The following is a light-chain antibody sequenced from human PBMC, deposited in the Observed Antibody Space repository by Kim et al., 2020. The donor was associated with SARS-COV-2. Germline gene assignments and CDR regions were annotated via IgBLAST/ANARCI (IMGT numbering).Light chain of an antibody. CDR3: QQYGSSPRE. Sequence: SPGERAPPSCGASHGVSSSYLAWYQQTPGQAPRLLIYGASSRATGIPDRFSGSGSGTDFTLTISRLEPEDFAVYYCQQYGSSPREFGQGTKVDIK. J-gene: IGKJ1*01. CDR1: HGVSSSY. CDR2: GAS. V-gene: IGKV3-20*01.